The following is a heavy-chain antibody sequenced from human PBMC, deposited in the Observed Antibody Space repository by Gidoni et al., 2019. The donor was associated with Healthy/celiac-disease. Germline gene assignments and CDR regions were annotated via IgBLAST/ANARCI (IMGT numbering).Heavy chain of an antibody. Sequence: QVQLQESGPGLVKPSQTLSLTCTVSGGSISSGSYYWSWIRQPAGKGLEWIGRIYTSGSTNYNPSLKSRVTISVDTSKNQFSLKLSSVTAADTAVYYCASGGDSSGYSVDYWGQGTLVTVSS. J-gene: IGHJ4*02. V-gene: IGHV4-61*02. CDR2: IYTSGST. CDR1: GGSISSGSYY. D-gene: IGHD3-22*01. CDR3: ASGGDSSGYSVDY.